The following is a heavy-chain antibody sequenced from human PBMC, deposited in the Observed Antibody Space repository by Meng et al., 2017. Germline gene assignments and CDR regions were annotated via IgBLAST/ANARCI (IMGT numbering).Heavy chain of an antibody. Sequence: QVPLVRSGAEVNKPGSSVKVTAKASGGTFSSYAISWVRQAPGQGLEWMGGIIPIFGTANYAQKFQGRVTITADESTSTAYMELSSLRSEDTAVYYCASYSSVRGIAYWGQGTLVTVSS. CDR1: GGTFSSYA. D-gene: IGHD3-10*01. CDR2: IIPIFGTA. J-gene: IGHJ4*02. V-gene: IGHV1-69*01. CDR3: ASYSSVRGIAY.